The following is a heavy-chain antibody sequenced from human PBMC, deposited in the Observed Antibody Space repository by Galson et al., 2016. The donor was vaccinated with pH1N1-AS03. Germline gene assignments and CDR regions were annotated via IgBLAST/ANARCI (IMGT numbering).Heavy chain of an antibody. CDR3: ARRYYFDY. CDR1: GYTLTRYY. CDR2: IDPSGGPT. J-gene: IGHJ4*02. Sequence: SVKVSCKASGYTLTRYYMHWVRQAPGQGLEWMGIIDPSGGPTTYAPKFQGRITITTDTSTSTAYMELVSLRSEDTAVYYCARRYYFDYWGQGTLVTVPS. D-gene: IGHD3-16*02. V-gene: IGHV1-46*01.